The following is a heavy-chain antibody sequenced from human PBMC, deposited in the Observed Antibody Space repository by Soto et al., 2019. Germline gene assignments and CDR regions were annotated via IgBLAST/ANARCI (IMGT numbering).Heavy chain of an antibody. Sequence: SQTLSLTCAISGDSVSSNSAAWNWIRQSPSRGLEWLGRTYYRSKWYNDYAVSVKSRITINPDTSKNQFSLQLNSVTPEDTAVYYCACNPYDFWSGYYYGMDVWGQGTTVTVSS. V-gene: IGHV6-1*01. J-gene: IGHJ6*02. CDR1: GDSVSSNSAA. CDR2: TYYRSKWYN. D-gene: IGHD3-3*01. CDR3: ACNPYDFWSGYYYGMDV.